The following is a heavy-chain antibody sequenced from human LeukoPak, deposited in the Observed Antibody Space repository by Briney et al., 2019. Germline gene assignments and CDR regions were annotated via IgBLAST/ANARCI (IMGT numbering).Heavy chain of an antibody. CDR2: TRNKANSYTT. CDR1: GFTFSDHY. CDR3: ARDRPGDGAFDI. V-gene: IGHV3-72*01. Sequence: GGSLRLSCAASGFTFSDHYMDWVRQAPGKGLEWVVRTRNKANSYTTEYAASVKGRFAISRDDSKNSLYLQMNSLKTEDTAVYYCARDRPGDGAFDIWSQGTMVTVSS. D-gene: IGHD7-27*01. J-gene: IGHJ3*02.